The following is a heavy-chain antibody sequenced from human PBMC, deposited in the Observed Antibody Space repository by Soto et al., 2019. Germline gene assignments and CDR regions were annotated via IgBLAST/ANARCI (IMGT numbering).Heavy chain of an antibody. V-gene: IGHV4-34*01. Sequence: PSETLSLTCAVYGGSFSGYYWSWIRQPPGKGLEWIGEINHSGSTNYNPSLKSRVTISVDTSKNQFSLKLSSVTAADTAVYYCARALRYFDWLSNGEVFDYWGQGTLVTVSS. CDR2: INHSGST. CDR1: GGSFSGYY. J-gene: IGHJ4*02. D-gene: IGHD3-9*01. CDR3: ARALRYFDWLSNGEVFDY.